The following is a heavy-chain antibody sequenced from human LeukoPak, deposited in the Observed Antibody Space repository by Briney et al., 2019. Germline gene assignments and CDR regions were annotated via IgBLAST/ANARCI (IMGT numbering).Heavy chain of an antibody. CDR3: ARIAAAAHNWFDP. V-gene: IGHV4-34*01. J-gene: IGHJ5*02. Sequence: SETLSLTCAVYGGSFSGYYWSWIRHPPGKGLECIGEINHSGSTNYNPSLKSRVTISVDTSKNQFSLKLSSVTAADTAVYYCARIAAAAHNWFDPWGQGTLVTVSS. CDR1: GGSFSGYY. D-gene: IGHD6-13*01. CDR2: INHSGST.